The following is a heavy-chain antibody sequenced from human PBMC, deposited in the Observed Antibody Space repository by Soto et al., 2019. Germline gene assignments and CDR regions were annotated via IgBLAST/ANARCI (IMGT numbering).Heavy chain of an antibody. Sequence: SETLSLTCTVSGGSISSGGYYWSWIRQHPGKGLEWIGYIYYSGSTYYNPSLKSRVTISVDTSKNQFSLKLSSVTAADTAVYYCATILYSSRWPSGAFDIWGQGTIVTVSS. V-gene: IGHV4-31*03. CDR1: GGSISSGGYY. J-gene: IGHJ3*02. D-gene: IGHD6-13*01. CDR3: ATILYSSRWPSGAFDI. CDR2: IYYSGST.